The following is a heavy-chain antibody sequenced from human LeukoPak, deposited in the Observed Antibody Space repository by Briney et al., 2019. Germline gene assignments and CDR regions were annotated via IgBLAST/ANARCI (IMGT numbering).Heavy chain of an antibody. Sequence: SETLSLTRTVSGGSIRSSYYYWGWIRQPPGKGLEWIGSIYDSGSTYYNPSLKTRVTISVATSKNQFSLKPNSVTAADTAVYYRARHYGPWGQGTLVTVSS. V-gene: IGHV4-39*01. D-gene: IGHD3-10*01. J-gene: IGHJ5*02. CDR2: IYDSGST. CDR1: GGSIRSSYYY. CDR3: ARHYGP.